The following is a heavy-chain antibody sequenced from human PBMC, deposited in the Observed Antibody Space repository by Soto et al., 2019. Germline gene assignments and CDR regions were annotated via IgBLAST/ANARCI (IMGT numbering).Heavy chain of an antibody. CDR2: IYYSGST. CDR1: GGSISSYY. J-gene: IGHJ3*02. V-gene: IGHV4-59*01. Sequence: SDTLSLTCTVSGGSISSYYWSWIRQPPGKGLEWIGGIYYSGSTNYNPSLKSRVTISVDMSKNQFSLKHSSVTASDASVYYCATGSTSSTSDVFDICARATVVPVSS. CDR3: ATGSTSSTSDVFDI. D-gene: IGHD1-26*01.